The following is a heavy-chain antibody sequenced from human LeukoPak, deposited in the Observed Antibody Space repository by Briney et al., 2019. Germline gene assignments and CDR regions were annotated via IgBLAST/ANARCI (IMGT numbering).Heavy chain of an antibody. CDR3: AKFYRSVGGEIVEHTSPLDY. Sequence: SGGSLRLSCAASGFTFSSYAMNWVRQAPGKGLEWVSLISGNGGITYYADSVKGRFTISRDNSKNTLYLQMNSLRAEDTAVYYCAKFYRSVGGEIVEHTSPLDYWGQGTLVTVSS. CDR2: ISGNGGIT. D-gene: IGHD5-12*01. J-gene: IGHJ4*02. V-gene: IGHV3-23*01. CDR1: GFTFSSYA.